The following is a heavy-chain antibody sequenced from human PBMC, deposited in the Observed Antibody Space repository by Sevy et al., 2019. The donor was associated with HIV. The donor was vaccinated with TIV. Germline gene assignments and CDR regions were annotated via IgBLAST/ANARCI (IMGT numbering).Heavy chain of an antibody. Sequence: ASVKVSCKASGYSFTSYRITWVRQAPGKRLELVGWISPHNGDTNYAQRVQDRVTMITDTSTTTAYMELRSLTSDDSAVYYCARAYCSGGRCYSLAYWGQGTLVTVSS. CDR3: ARAYCSGGRCYSLAY. J-gene: IGHJ4*02. V-gene: IGHV1-18*01. CDR2: ISPHNGDT. D-gene: IGHD2-15*01. CDR1: GYSFTSYR.